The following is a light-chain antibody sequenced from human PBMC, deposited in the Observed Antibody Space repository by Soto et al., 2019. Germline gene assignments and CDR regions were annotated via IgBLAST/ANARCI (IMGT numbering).Light chain of an antibody. CDR3: SSYTSSTTLFV. CDR2: DVS. CDR1: SSDVGGYKY. V-gene: IGLV2-14*01. Sequence: QSALTQPASVSGSPGQSTTISCTGTSSDVGGYKYVSWYLQHPGKAPKLMIYDVSNRPSGVSNRFSGSKSGNTASLTISGLQGEDEADYYCSSYTSSTTLFVFGSGTKLTVL. J-gene: IGLJ1*01.